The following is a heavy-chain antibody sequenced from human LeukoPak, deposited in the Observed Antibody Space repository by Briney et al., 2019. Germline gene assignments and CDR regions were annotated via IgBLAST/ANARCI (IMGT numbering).Heavy chain of an antibody. J-gene: IGHJ4*02. CDR2: ININGDST. CDR1: GFTFSSYA. D-gene: IGHD1-26*01. CDR3: VKTSGSPKGYFDY. V-gene: IGHV3-64D*09. Sequence: GGSLRLSCSASGFTFSSYAMYWVRQAPGKGLEYVSGININGDSTFYADSVKGRFTISRDNSKNTLYLQMSSLRAKDTALYYCVKTSGSPKGYFDYWGQGTLVTVST.